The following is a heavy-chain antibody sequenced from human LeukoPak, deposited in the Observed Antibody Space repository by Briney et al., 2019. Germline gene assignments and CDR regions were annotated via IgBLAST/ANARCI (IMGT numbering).Heavy chain of an antibody. CDR3: ARGPYPYYSDSSGYTGYFDY. D-gene: IGHD3-22*01. J-gene: IGHJ4*02. CDR1: GGSFSGYY. V-gene: IGHV4-34*01. Sequence: PSETLSLTCAVYGGSFSGYYWSWIRQPPGKGLEWIGEINHSGSTNYNPSLKSRVTISVDTSKNQFSLKLSSVTAADTAVYYCARGPYPYYSDSSGYTGYFDYWGQGTLVTVSS. CDR2: INHSGST.